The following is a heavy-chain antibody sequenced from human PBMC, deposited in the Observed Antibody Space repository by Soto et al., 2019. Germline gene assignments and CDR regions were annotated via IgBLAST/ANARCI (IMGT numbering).Heavy chain of an antibody. CDR2: IIPIFGTA. J-gene: IGHJ6*02. CDR3: ARKGRGCTNGVCYTRPPPDYYYYYGMDV. D-gene: IGHD2-8*01. Sequence: GLEWMGGIIPIFGTANYAQKFQGRVTITADESTSTAYMELSSLKASDTATYYCARKGRGCTNGVCYTRPPPDYYYYYGMDVWGQGTTVTLSS. V-gene: IGHV1-69*01.